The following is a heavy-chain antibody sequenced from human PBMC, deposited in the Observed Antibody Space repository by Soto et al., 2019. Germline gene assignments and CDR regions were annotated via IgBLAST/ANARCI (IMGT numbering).Heavy chain of an antibody. Sequence: KPSETLSLTCTVSGGSISSSSYYWGWIRQPPGKGLEWIGSIYYSGSTYYNPSLKSRVTMSIDTSKNRFSLKMSSVTAADTAIYYCARGVQHFQHWGQGTLVTVSS. CDR2: IYYSGST. D-gene: IGHD3-10*01. J-gene: IGHJ1*01. V-gene: IGHV4-39*07. CDR3: ARGVQHFQH. CDR1: GGSISSSSYY.